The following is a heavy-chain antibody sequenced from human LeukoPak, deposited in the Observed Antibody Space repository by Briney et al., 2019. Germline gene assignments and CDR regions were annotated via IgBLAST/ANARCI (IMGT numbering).Heavy chain of an antibody. Sequence: GGSLRLSCAASGFTFDDYGMSWVRQAPGKGLEWVSGINWNGGSTGYADSVKGRFTISRDNAKNSLYLQMNSLRAEDTALYYCAREQGHDYDILTGYEFYYYYMDVWGKGTTVTVSS. V-gene: IGHV3-20*04. CDR1: GFTFDDYG. CDR2: INWNGGST. CDR3: AREQGHDYDILTGYEFYYYYMDV. D-gene: IGHD3-9*01. J-gene: IGHJ6*03.